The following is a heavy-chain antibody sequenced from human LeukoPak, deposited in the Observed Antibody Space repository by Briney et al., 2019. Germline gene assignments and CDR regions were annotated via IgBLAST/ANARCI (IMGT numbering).Heavy chain of an antibody. CDR1: GFTFSNYA. CDR2: IGGSGVST. J-gene: IGHJ6*03. V-gene: IGHV3-23*01. Sequence: GGSLRLSCAASGFTFSNYAMSWVRQAPGKGLEWVSTIGGSGVSTYYAGSVKGRFTISRDNSKNTLYLQMNSLRAEDTAVYYCAKRWSSGWYGRIDVWGKGTTVTVSS. CDR3: AKRWSSGWYGRIDV. D-gene: IGHD6-19*01.